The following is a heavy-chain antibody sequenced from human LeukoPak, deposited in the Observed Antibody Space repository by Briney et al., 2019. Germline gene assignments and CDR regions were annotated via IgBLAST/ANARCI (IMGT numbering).Heavy chain of an antibody. J-gene: IGHJ3*02. Sequence: ASVKVSCKASGYTFTSFYMHWVRQAPGQGLEWMGIINPRGGSVSSAQNFQDRITLTRDTSTSTVYMELSSLRSDDTAVYYCASRSLGVGAFDIWGQGTMVTVSS. CDR2: INPRGGSV. CDR3: ASRSLGVGAFDI. V-gene: IGHV1-46*01. CDR1: GYTFTSFY. D-gene: IGHD3-16*01.